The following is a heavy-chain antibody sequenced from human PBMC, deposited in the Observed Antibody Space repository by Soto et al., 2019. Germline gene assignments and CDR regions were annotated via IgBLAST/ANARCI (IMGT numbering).Heavy chain of an antibody. V-gene: IGHV3-21*06. Sequence: EVHLMESGGGLVKPGGSLRLSCSASGFNFNSYTMNWVRQAPGKGLEWVSSISRFSDRTYYADSVKSRFAIFRANAENSVYLQVNSLSAEDTAVYYCARVGAYFGEFDYFDYWGQGTPVTVSS. D-gene: IGHD3-10*01. CDR1: GFNFNSYT. CDR3: ARVGAYFGEFDYFDY. CDR2: ISRFSDRT. J-gene: IGHJ4*02.